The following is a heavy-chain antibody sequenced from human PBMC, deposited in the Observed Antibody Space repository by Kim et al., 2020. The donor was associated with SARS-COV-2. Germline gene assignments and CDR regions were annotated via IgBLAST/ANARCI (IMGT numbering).Heavy chain of an antibody. CDR3: ARGYSLDP. D-gene: IGHD4-4*01. Sequence: GSRTSYADSVKGRFTISRDNAKNTLYLQMNSLRAEDTAVYYCARGYSLDPWGQGTLVTVSS. V-gene: IGHV3-74*01. J-gene: IGHJ5*02. CDR2: GSRT.